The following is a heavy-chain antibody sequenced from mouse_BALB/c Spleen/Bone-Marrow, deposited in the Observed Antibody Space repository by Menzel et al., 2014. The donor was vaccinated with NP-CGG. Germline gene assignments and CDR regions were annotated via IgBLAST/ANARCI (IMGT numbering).Heavy chain of an antibody. D-gene: IGHD1-2*01. Sequence: VKVEESGAELVKPGASVKISCKASGYTFTRYWMNWVKQRPGQGLEWIGEIDPSDSYTNNNQKFKDKATLTVDKSSSTAYMQLSSLTSEDSAVYYCARKGTTAKDYAMDYWGQGTSVTVSS. V-gene: IGHV1S126*01. CDR3: ARKGTTAKDYAMDY. CDR1: GYTFTRYW. J-gene: IGHJ4*01. CDR2: IDPSDSYT.